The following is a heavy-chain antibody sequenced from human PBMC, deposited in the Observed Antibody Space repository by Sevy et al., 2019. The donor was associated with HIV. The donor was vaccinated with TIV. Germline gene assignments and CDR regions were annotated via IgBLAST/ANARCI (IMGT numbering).Heavy chain of an antibody. V-gene: IGHV3-23*01. Sequence: GGSLRLSCAASGFTFNNYAMKWVRQAPGKGLDWVSTIFRSGDNTYYANSVKGRFTISRDNSNNTVSLQMNSLRAEDAALYYCAGARYYSSDSFDAFDIWGHGTVVTVSS. D-gene: IGHD6-19*01. J-gene: IGHJ3*02. CDR1: GFTFNNYA. CDR3: AGARYYSSDSFDAFDI. CDR2: IFRSGDNT.